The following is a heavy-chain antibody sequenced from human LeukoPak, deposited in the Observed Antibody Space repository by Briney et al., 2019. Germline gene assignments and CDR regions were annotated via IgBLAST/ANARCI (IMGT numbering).Heavy chain of an antibody. CDR3: ARGSGVGDFLSWFDP. CDR2: IGAYNGNT. CDR1: GYTFTTYG. V-gene: IGHV1-18*01. D-gene: IGHD4-17*01. Sequence: ASVKVSCKASGYTFTTYGITWVRQAPGQGLEWMGWIGAYNGNTNYAQKFQGRVTMTIDTSTSTAYMELRSLRSDDTAVYYCARGSGVGDFLSWFDPWGQGTLVTVS. J-gene: IGHJ5*02.